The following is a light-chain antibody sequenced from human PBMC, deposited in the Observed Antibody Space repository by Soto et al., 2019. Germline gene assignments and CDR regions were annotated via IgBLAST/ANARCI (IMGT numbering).Light chain of an antibody. J-gene: IGKJ2*01. V-gene: IGKV4-1*01. CDR3: QQYYSNPPMFT. CDR2: WAS. Sequence: DIVMTESPDSLGVSLGERATINCKSSQSVLYSSNNKNYLAWYQQKPGQPPKLLIYWASIRESGVPDRFSGSGSGTDFTLTISSLQAEDVAVYYCQQYYSNPPMFTFGQGTKLEIK. CDR1: QSVLYSSNNKNY.